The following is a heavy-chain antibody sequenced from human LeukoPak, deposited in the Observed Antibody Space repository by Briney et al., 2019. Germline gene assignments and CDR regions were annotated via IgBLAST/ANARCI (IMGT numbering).Heavy chain of an antibody. CDR3: ARRGDSSGYYYFDY. CDR2: INTSGST. V-gene: IGHV4-4*09. Sequence: WETLSLTCTVSGGSFSSYYWSWIRQPPGKGLEWIGYINTSGSTNYNPSLKSRVTISVYTTKNQFSLKLRSVTAADTAVYYCARRGDSSGYYYFDYWGQGTLVTVSS. CDR1: GGSFSSYY. J-gene: IGHJ4*02. D-gene: IGHD3-22*01.